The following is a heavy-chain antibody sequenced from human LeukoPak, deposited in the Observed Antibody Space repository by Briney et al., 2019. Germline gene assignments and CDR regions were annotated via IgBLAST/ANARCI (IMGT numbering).Heavy chain of an antibody. CDR1: GGTFISYA. J-gene: IGHJ6*02. CDR3: ARSTKYSSSYYYYGMDV. CDR2: IIPIFGIA. Sequence: VASVKVSCKASGGTFISYAISWVRQAPGQGLEWMGRIIPIFGIANYAQKFQGRVTITADKSTSTAYMELSSLRSEDTAVYYCARSTKYSSSYYYYGMDVWGQGTTVTVSS. D-gene: IGHD6-6*01. V-gene: IGHV1-69*04.